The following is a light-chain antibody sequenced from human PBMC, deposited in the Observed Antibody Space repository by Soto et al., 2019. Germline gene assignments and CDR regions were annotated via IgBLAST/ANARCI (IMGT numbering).Light chain of an antibody. CDR1: SSNIGAGYD. J-gene: IGLJ2*01. Sequence: QSVLTQPPSVSGAPGQRVTISCTGSSSNIGAGYDVHWYQQLPGTSPKLLIYGNNNRPSGVPDRFSGSKSGTSDSLAITGLQAEDESDYYCQAYDSSLTGSVVFGGGTKLTVL. CDR3: QAYDSSLTGSVV. CDR2: GNN. V-gene: IGLV1-40*01.